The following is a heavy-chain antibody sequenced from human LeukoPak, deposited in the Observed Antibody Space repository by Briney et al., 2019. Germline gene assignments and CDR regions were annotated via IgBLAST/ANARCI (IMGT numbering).Heavy chain of an antibody. Sequence: ASVKVSCKASGYTFTSYDINWVRQATGQGLEWMGWMNPNSGNTGYAQKFQGRVTMTRNTSISTAYMELSSLRSEGTAVYYCARGPLRYFDWLGGYYYYYGMDVWGQGTTVTVSS. CDR2: MNPNSGNT. V-gene: IGHV1-8*01. CDR1: GYTFTSYD. CDR3: ARGPLRYFDWLGGYYYYYGMDV. J-gene: IGHJ6*02. D-gene: IGHD3-9*01.